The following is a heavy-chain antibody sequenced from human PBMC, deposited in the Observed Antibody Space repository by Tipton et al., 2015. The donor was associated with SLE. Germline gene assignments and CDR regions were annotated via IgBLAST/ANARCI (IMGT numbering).Heavy chain of an antibody. CDR1: GGSISSGSYY. J-gene: IGHJ6*03. D-gene: IGHD2-15*01. CDR3: ARMFIGYYMDV. Sequence: LRLSCTVSGGSISSGSYYWSWIRQPAGKGLEWIGLIYTSGSTNYNPSLKSRVTISVDTSKNQFSLKLSSVTAADTAVYYCARMFIGYYMDVWGKGTTVTVSS. CDR2: IYTSGST. V-gene: IGHV4-61*02.